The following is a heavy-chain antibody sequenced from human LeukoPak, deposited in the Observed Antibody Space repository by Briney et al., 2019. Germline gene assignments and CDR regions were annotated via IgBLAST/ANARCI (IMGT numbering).Heavy chain of an antibody. CDR2: ISGSGGST. D-gene: IGHD3-9*01. Sequence: GGSLRLSCAASGFTFSSYAMSWVRQAPGKGLKWVSAISGSGGSTYYADSVKGRFTISRDNSKNTLYLQMNSLRAEDTAVYYCAKAREAVRYFDWLENYYYGMDVWGQGTTVTVSS. CDR3: AKAREAVRYFDWLENYYYGMDV. CDR1: GFTFSSYA. J-gene: IGHJ6*02. V-gene: IGHV3-23*01.